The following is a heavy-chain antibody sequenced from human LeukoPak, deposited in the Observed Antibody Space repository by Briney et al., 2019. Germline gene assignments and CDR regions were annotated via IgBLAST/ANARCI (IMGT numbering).Heavy chain of an antibody. CDR3: AKELLLFGELVGGTPDY. Sequence: GGSLRLSCAASGFTFSSYGMHWVRQAPGKGLEWVAFIRYDGSNKYYADSVKGRFTISRDNSKNTLYLQMNSLRAEDTAVYYCAKELLLFGELVGGTPDYWGQGTLVTVSS. V-gene: IGHV3-30*02. CDR1: GFTFSSYG. J-gene: IGHJ4*02. CDR2: IRYDGSNK. D-gene: IGHD3-10*01.